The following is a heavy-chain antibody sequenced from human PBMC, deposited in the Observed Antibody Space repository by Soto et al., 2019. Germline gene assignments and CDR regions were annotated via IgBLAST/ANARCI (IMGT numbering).Heavy chain of an antibody. V-gene: IGHV4-59*01. D-gene: IGHD2-15*01. CDR1: GDSISNYY. CDR3: ARAGDMYCGSGSCGLSN. CDR2: IYSSGST. Sequence: PSETLSLTCTVSGDSISNYYFSGFLQPPGKGLEWSGYIYSSGSTNYNPSLKSRVTMTVDTSKNQFSLRLTSVTAADTAMYYCARAGDMYCGSGSCGLSNLGRGTLVTVSS. J-gene: IGHJ4*02.